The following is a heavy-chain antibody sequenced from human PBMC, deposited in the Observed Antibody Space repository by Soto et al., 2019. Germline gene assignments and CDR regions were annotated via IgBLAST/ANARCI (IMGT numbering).Heavy chain of an antibody. CDR1: GDSTISGGYY. CDR2: IFHNGGT. Sequence: PSETLSLTCAVSGDSTISGGYYWSWIRQPPGKGLEWIGCIFHNGGTYYNPSLTSRATISVDMSKNQFSLRLTSVTAADTAAYYCARLDGYNSFDYWGQGTLVTVSS. D-gene: IGHD5-12*01. V-gene: IGHV4-30-2*01. J-gene: IGHJ4*02. CDR3: ARLDGYNSFDY.